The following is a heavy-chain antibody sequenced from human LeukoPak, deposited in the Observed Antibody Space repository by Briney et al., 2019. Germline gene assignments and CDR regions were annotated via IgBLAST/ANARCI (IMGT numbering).Heavy chain of an antibody. CDR2: IYSSGST. V-gene: IGHV4-61*05. CDR1: GASITTTNFW. D-gene: IGHD5-24*01. Sequence: SETLSLTCSVSGASITTTNFWWTWIRQSPGRGLEWIGCIYSSGSTNYNPSLKSRVTISVDMSKNQFSLNLNSVTAADTAVYYCAIEMTTTDFDYWGQGTLVTVSS. CDR3: AIEMTTTDFDY. J-gene: IGHJ4*02.